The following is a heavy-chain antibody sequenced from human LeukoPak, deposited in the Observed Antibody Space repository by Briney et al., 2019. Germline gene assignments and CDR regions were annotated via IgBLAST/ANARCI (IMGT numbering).Heavy chain of an antibody. CDR3: ASGGEIGTYYFDS. V-gene: IGHV3-30*02. CDR2: IRSDGSRE. D-gene: IGHD2/OR15-2a*01. J-gene: IGHJ4*02. Sequence: GGSLRLSCAASGFTFSSYGMHWVRQAPGKGLEWVAYIRSDGSREYYADSVKGRFTVSRDISKNTLYLQLNSLRAEDTALYYCASGGEIGTYYFDSWGQGTLVTVSS. CDR1: GFTFSSYG.